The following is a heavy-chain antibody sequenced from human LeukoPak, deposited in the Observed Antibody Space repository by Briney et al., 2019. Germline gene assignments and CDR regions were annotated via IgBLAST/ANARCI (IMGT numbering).Heavy chain of an antibody. D-gene: IGHD3-3*01. Sequence: SSETLSLTCTVSGGSISSYYWSWIRQPAGKGLEWIGRIYTSGSTNYNPSLKSRVTMSVDTSKNQFSLKLSSVTAADTAVYYCAGGDFWSGYYFRADYWGQGTLVTVSS. CDR1: GGSISSYY. J-gene: IGHJ4*02. CDR3: AGGDFWSGYYFRADY. V-gene: IGHV4-4*07. CDR2: IYTSGST.